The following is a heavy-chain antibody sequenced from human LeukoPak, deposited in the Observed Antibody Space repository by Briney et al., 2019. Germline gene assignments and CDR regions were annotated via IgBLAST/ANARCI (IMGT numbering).Heavy chain of an antibody. CDR2: IKQDGSEK. J-gene: IGHJ4*02. D-gene: IGHD2-2*02. CDR3: AGEYPLKYFDY. CDR1: GFTFSSYW. V-gene: IGHV3-7*01. Sequence: PGGSLRLSCAASGFTFSSYWMSWVRQAPGKGLEWVANIKQDGSEKYYVDSVKGRFTISRDNAKNSLYLQMNSLRAEDTAVYYCAGEYPLKYFDYWGQGTLVTVSS.